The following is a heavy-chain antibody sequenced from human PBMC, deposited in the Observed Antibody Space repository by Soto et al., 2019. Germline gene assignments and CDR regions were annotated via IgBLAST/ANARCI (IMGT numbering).Heavy chain of an antibody. V-gene: IGHV1-69*12. CDR3: ATIEDYRSSWYFDL. CDR2: IVPLFNTV. CDR1: GGTLDGFG. D-gene: IGHD4-4*01. J-gene: IGHJ2*01. Sequence: QVQLVQSGAEMKKPGSSVKVSCKATGGTLDGFGVSWIRQAPGEGLEWMGWIVPLFNTVDYAQKFQDRFTITATESPSTVYMQLNNLRSEDTAVFYCATIEDYRSSWYFDLWGRGTLVTVSS.